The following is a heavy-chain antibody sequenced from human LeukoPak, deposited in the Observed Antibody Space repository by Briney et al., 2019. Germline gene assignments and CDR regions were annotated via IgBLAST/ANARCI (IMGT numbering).Heavy chain of an antibody. V-gene: IGHV1-18*01. Sequence: ASVKVSCKASGYTFTSYGISWVRQAPGQGLEWMGWISAYNGNTNYAQKLQGRVTMTTDTSTSTAYMELRSLRSDDTAVYYCARVGEMATMGYYYYYMDVWGKGTTVTVSS. CDR3: ARVGEMATMGYYYYYMDV. D-gene: IGHD5-24*01. J-gene: IGHJ6*03. CDR1: GYTFTSYG. CDR2: ISAYNGNT.